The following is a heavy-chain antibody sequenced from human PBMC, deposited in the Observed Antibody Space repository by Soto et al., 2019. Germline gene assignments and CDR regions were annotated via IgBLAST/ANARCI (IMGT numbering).Heavy chain of an antibody. D-gene: IGHD4-17*01. Sequence: SENLSLTCTVSGGSISSGSYHWNWIRQPPGKGLEWIGYIYYSGSTYYNPSLKSRVTISVDTSKNQFSLKLSSVSAADTAVYYCARDKSGYGSPVDYWGQGSLVTVSS. J-gene: IGHJ4*02. CDR2: IYYSGST. CDR3: ARDKSGYGSPVDY. CDR1: GGSISSGSYH. V-gene: IGHV4-30-4*01.